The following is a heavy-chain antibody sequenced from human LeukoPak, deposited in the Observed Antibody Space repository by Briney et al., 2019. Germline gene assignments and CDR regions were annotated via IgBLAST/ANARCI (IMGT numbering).Heavy chain of an antibody. V-gene: IGHV3-23*01. CDR3: AKGTCTAKSCYGNAFDM. J-gene: IGHJ3*02. Sequence: GRSLRLSCAASGFTFSTYAMNWIRQAPGKGLEWVSTISGGGPRTYYADSVKGRFTISRDNANNTVYLLMSSLRAEDTAVYYCAKGTCTAKSCYGNAFDMWGRGTKVTVSS. D-gene: IGHD2-15*01. CDR1: GFTFSTYA. CDR2: ISGGGPRT.